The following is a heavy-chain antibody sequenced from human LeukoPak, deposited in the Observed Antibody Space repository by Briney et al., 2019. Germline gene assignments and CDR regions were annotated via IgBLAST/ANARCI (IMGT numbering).Heavy chain of an antibody. CDR1: GYTFINFA. Sequence: ASVKVSCKASGYTFINFAINWGRQAPGQRPEWMGWINAGNGNTKYSQKFQGRVTITRDASASTAYMELSSLTSEDTAVYYCARGPRAAADDYWGQGTLVTVSS. V-gene: IGHV1-3*01. D-gene: IGHD6-13*01. CDR2: INAGNGNT. J-gene: IGHJ4*02. CDR3: ARGPRAAADDY.